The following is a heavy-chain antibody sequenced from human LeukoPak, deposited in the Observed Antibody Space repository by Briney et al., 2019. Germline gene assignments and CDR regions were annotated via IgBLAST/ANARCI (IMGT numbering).Heavy chain of an antibody. CDR1: GGFFSGYY. V-gene: IGHV4-34*01. Sequence: SETLSLTCAVYGGFFSGYYWSWIRQPPGKGLEWIGEINHSGSTNYNPSLKSRVTISVDTSKNQFSLKLSSVTAADTAVYYCARSHTRGYYFDYWGQGTLVTVSS. J-gene: IGHJ4*02. CDR2: INHSGST. D-gene: IGHD2-2*02. CDR3: ARSHTRGYYFDY.